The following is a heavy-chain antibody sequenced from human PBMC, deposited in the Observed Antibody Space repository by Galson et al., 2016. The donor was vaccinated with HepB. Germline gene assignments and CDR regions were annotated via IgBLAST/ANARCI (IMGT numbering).Heavy chain of an antibody. CDR2: TSYDGTNK. J-gene: IGHJ6*02. D-gene: IGHD6-19*01. CDR3: AREQVVSMAGINYYFYYGMDV. Sequence: SLRLSCADSGFSFSEFAMHWVRQAPGRGLAWVALTSYDGTNKYYPAPVKGRVTNTRDNSRNTLFLQLNSLRIEDTAVYYCAREQVVSMAGINYYFYYGMDVWGQGTTVTVSS. CDR1: GFSFSEFA. V-gene: IGHV3-30*04.